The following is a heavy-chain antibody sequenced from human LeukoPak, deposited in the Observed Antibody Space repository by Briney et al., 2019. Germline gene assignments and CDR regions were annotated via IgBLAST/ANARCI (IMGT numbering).Heavy chain of an antibody. CDR1: GGSISSGGYY. CDR2: IYYSGST. V-gene: IGHV4-31*03. J-gene: IGHJ4*02. D-gene: IGHD1-26*01. Sequence: PSQTLFLTCTVSGGSISSGGYYWSWIRQHPGKGLEWIGYIYYSGSTYYNPSLKSRVTISVDTSKNQFSLKLSSVTAADTAVYYCARYPVGLLHFDYWGQGTLVTVSS. CDR3: ARYPVGLLHFDY.